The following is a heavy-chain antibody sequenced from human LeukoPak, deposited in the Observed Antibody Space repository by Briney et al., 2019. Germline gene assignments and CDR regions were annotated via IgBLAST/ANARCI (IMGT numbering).Heavy chain of an antibody. CDR2: IGIAGAT. CDR3: ARRPNRGAANWYFDL. D-gene: IGHD7-27*01. J-gene: IGHJ2*01. Sequence: GGSLRLSCAASGVAFSSYAMSWVRQAPGKGLEWVSVIGIAGATFYSDSVKGRFTLSRESAKNSLYLQMNNLRVEDTAVYYCARRPNRGAANWYFDLWGRGTLVTVSS. V-gene: IGHV3-23*01. CDR1: GVAFSSYA.